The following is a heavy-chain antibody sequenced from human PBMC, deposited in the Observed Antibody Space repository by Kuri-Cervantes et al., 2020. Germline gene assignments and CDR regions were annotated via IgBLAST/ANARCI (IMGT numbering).Heavy chain of an antibody. J-gene: IGHJ6*02. Sequence: ASVKVSCKASGYTFTGYYMHWVRQAPGQGLEWMGWISAYNGNTNYAQKLQGRVTMTTDTSTSTAYMELRSLRSDDTAVYYCARGGGFLDYYGMDVWGQGTTVTVSS. D-gene: IGHD2/OR15-2a*01. CDR3: ARGGGFLDYYGMDV. V-gene: IGHV1-18*04. CDR2: ISAYNGNT. CDR1: GYTFTGYY.